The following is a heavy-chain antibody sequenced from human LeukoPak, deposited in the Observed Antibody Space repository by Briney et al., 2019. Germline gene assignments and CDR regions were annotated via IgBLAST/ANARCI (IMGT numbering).Heavy chain of an antibody. CDR3: ARDLLEWYFDY. J-gene: IGHJ4*02. Sequence: PGGSLRLSCAASGFTFSTYSMNWVRQAPGKGLEWVSVIYSGGSTYYADSVKGRFTISRDNSKNTLCLQMNSLRAEDTAVYYCARDLLEWYFDYWGQGTLVTVSS. D-gene: IGHD3-3*01. CDR1: GFTFSTYS. V-gene: IGHV3-66*01. CDR2: IYSGGST.